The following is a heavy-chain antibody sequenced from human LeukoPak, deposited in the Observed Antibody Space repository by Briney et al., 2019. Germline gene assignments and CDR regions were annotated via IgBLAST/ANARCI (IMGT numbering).Heavy chain of an antibody. CDR3: ARDYYDFWSGYYLNLNYYYYGMDV. CDR2: IYSGGST. CDR1: GFTVSSNY. J-gene: IGHJ6*02. V-gene: IGHV3-53*01. Sequence: GGSLRLSCAASGFTVSSNYMSWVRQAPGKGLEWVSVIYSGGSTYYADSVKGRFTISRDNSKNTLYLQMNSLRAEDTAVYYCARDYYDFWSGYYLNLNYYYYGMDVWGQGTTVTVSS. D-gene: IGHD3-3*01.